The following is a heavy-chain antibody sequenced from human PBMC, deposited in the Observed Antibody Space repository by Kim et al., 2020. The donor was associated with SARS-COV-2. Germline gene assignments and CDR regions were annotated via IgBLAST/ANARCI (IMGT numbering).Heavy chain of an antibody. V-gene: IGHV1-2*02. CDR3: ARDGGYCSGGSCPNDAFDI. Sequence: ASVKVSCKASGYTFTGYYMHWVRQAPGQALEWMGWINPNSGGTNYAQKFQGRVTMTRDTSISTAYMELSRLRSDDTAVYYCARDGGYCSGGSCPNDAFDIWGQGTMVTVSS. CDR2: INPNSGGT. D-gene: IGHD2-15*01. CDR1: GYTFTGYY. J-gene: IGHJ3*02.